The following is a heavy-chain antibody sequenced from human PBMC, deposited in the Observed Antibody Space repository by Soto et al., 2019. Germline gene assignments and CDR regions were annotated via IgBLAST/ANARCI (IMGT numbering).Heavy chain of an antibody. D-gene: IGHD6-13*01. CDR2: INPGGGST. Sequence: QVQLVQSGAEVKKPGASVKLSCKTSGYTFTDYYMHWVRQAPGQGLEWVGIINPGGGSTTYALKFHGRVTMTRDTSTTTVYMELSSRRSEDTAVDYCARGLITAAGTPLSHWGQGTLVTVSS. CDR3: ARGLITAAGTPLSH. CDR1: GYTFTDYY. J-gene: IGHJ4*02. V-gene: IGHV1-46*01.